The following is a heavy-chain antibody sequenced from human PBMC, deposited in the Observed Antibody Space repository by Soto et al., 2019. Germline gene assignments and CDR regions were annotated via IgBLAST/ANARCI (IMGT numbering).Heavy chain of an antibody. Sequence: QVQLQESGPGLVKPSGTLSLTCAVSGVSISSHDWWTWVRQPPGKGLEWIGESHQSGNTNYNSSLESGITISVDKSNNQFSLKLTCVTVTDTAVYYCATRDGSRFSWGQGTLVTVSS. V-gene: IGHV4-4*02. CDR2: SHQSGNT. CDR1: GVSISSHDW. CDR3: ATRDGSRFS. D-gene: IGHD6-13*01. J-gene: IGHJ5*02.